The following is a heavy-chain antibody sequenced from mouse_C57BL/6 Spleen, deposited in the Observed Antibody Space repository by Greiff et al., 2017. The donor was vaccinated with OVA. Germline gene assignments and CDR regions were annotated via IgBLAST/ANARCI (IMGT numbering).Heavy chain of an antibody. CDR3: AQLGRRYFDY. CDR1: GYSITSGYY. V-gene: IGHV3-6*01. CDR2: ISYDGSN. J-gene: IGHJ2*01. D-gene: IGHD4-1*02. Sequence: VQLKQSGPGLVKPSQSLSLTCSVTGYSITSGYYWNWIRQFPGNKLEWMGYISYDGSNNYNPSLKNRISITRDTSKNQFFLKLNSVTTEDTATYYCAQLGRRYFDYWGQGTTLTVSS.